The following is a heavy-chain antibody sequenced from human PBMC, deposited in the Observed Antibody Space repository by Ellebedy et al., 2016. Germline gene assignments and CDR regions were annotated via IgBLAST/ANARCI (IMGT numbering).Heavy chain of an antibody. CDR1: GFSVSSHY. CDR2: IYSGGTT. D-gene: IGHD2-2*01. CDR3: ARDGHCSSASCFDY. V-gene: IGHV3-66*01. J-gene: IGHJ4*02. Sequence: GGSLRLSCAASGFSVSSHYMSWVRQAPGKGLEWVSVIYSGGTTYQADSVKDRFTISRDTSKNTLYLQMNSLRVEDTAVYYCARDGHCSSASCFDYWGQGALVTVSS.